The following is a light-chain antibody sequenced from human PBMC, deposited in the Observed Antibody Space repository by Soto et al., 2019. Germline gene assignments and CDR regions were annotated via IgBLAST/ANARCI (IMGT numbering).Light chain of an antibody. CDR1: QGIRND. CDR2: AAS. J-gene: IGKJ4*01. V-gene: IGKV1-17*02. Sequence: DIQMTQSPSSLSASVGDRVTITCRASQGIRNDLGWYQQRPGKAPDLLIYAASTLQSGVPSRFSGSGSGTDFTLTISYLQSEDFATYYCQQYSTYPITFGGGTKVDIK. CDR3: QQYSTYPIT.